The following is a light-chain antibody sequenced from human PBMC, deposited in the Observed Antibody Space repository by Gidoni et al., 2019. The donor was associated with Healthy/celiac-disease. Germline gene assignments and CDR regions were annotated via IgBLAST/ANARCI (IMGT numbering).Light chain of an antibody. V-gene: IGLV3-1*01. CDR2: QDS. Sequence: SYELTQPPSAAVSPGQTANITCSGDRLGDKYACWYQQKPGQSPVLVIYQDSKRPSGIPELFSGSNSGNTATLTISGTQAMDEADCYCQAWDSSTCVFGGGTKLTVL. CDR1: RLGDKY. J-gene: IGLJ2*01. CDR3: QAWDSSTCV.